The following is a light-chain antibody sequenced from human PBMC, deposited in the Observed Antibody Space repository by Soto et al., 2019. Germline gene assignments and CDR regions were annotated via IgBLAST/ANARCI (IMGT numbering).Light chain of an antibody. CDR1: QSVSSNY. V-gene: IGKV3-20*01. Sequence: EIVLTQSPGTLSLSPGERATLSCRASQSVSSNYFAWYQQKPRPAPMLLIYGVSSGATGLPDRFSGSGSGTKFSLTISRLEHEDYAVYYCEQYGSSHRTFGQGTKVDIK. CDR2: GVS. J-gene: IGKJ1*01. CDR3: EQYGSSHRT.